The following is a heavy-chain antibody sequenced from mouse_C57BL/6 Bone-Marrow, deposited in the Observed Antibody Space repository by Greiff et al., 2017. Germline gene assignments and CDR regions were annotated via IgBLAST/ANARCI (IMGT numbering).Heavy chain of an antibody. CDR1: GYTFTSYW. Sequence: LQLQQPGAELVKPGASVKVSCKASGYTFTSYWMHWVKQRPGQGLEWIGRIHPSDSDTNYNQKFKGKATLTVDKSSSTAYMQLSSLTSEDSAVYYCAIGGRDYYAMDYWGQGTSVTVSS. CDR2: IHPSDSDT. V-gene: IGHV1-74*01. J-gene: IGHJ4*01. CDR3: AIGGRDYYAMDY.